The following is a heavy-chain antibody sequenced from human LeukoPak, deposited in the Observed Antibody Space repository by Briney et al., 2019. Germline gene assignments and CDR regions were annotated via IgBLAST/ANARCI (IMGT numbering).Heavy chain of an antibody. V-gene: IGHV1-69*08. CDR2: IVPILNTP. CDR1: GGAVNIYS. D-gene: IGHD5-18*01. Sequence: SAKVSCKASGGAVNIYSIIWVRQAPGQGLEWMGRIVPILNTPHYAQKFQGRTTITADKSTSTAYMELSSLTPEGTAVYFCAREGDTDMADLYYFDYWGQGTLVTVSS. CDR3: AREGDTDMADLYYFDY. J-gene: IGHJ4*02.